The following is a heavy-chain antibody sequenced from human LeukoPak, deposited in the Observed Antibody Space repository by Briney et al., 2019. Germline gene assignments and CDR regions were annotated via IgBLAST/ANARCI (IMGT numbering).Heavy chain of an antibody. J-gene: IGHJ6*04. CDR2: IGTAGDP. Sequence: GGSLRLSCAASGFTFSSYDMHWVRQATGKGLEWVSAIGTAGDPYYPGSVKGRFTISRENAKNSLYLQMNSLRAGDTAVYHCARGSPYCSSTSCYALDYYYGMDVWGKGTTVTVSS. CDR1: GFTFSSYD. D-gene: IGHD2-2*01. CDR3: ARGSPYCSSTSCYALDYYYGMDV. V-gene: IGHV3-13*05.